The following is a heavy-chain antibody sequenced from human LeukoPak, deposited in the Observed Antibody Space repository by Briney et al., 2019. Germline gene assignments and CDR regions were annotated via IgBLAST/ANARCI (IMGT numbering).Heavy chain of an antibody. CDR1: GFTFSSYS. Sequence: GGSLRLSCAASGFTFSSYSMNWVRQAPGKGLEWVSSISSSSSYIYYADSVKGRFTISRDNAKNSLYLQMNSLRAEDTAVYYCARDLGDGGSVDINFDYWGQGTLVTVSS. CDR2: ISSSSSYI. D-gene: IGHD5-12*01. J-gene: IGHJ4*02. CDR3: ARDLGDGGSVDINFDY. V-gene: IGHV3-21*01.